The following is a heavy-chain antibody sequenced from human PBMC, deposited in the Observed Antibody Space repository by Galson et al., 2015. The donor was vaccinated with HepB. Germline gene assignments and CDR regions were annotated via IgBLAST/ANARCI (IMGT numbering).Heavy chain of an antibody. CDR2: TYYRSKWYN. CDR1: GDSVSSHSAA. CDR3: ARISFGLDIVVVPAASYYGMDV. D-gene: IGHD2-2*03. J-gene: IGHJ6*02. V-gene: IGHV6-1*01. Sequence: CAISGDSVSSHSAAWNWIRQSPSRGLEWLGRTYYRSKWYNDYAVSVKSRITINPDTSKNQFSLQLNSVTPEDTAVYYCARISFGLDIVVVPAASYYGMDVWGQGTTVTVSS.